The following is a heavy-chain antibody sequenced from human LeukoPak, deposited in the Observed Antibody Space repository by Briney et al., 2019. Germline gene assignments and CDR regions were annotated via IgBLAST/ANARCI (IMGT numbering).Heavy chain of an antibody. J-gene: IGHJ4*02. CDR3: ARDPSSGYYLYFDY. CDR1: GFIINNYA. V-gene: IGHV3-48*03. CDR2: IRSGGGTI. Sequence: GGSLRLSCAASGFIINNYAMNWVRQAPGKGLEWVSYIRSGGGTIYYADSVKGRFTISRDNAKNSLYLQMNSLRAEDTAVYYCARDPSSGYYLYFDYWGQGTLVTVSS. D-gene: IGHD3-22*01.